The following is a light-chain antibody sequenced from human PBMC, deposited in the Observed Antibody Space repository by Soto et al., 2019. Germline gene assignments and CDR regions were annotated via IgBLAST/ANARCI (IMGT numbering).Light chain of an antibody. CDR1: QSVSSN. CDR3: QQYNDWPGT. V-gene: IGKV3-15*01. CDR2: GAS. J-gene: IGKJ2*01. Sequence: EIVMTPSPATLSVSPGERATLSCRASQSVSSNLAWYQQKPGQAPRLVIYGASTRATGIPARFSGSGSGTEFTLTISSLQSADFAVYYCQQYNDWPGTFGQGTKLEIK.